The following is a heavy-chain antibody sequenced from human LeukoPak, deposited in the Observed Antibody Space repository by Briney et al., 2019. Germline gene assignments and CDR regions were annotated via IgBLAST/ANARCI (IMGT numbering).Heavy chain of an antibody. Sequence: GASVKVSCKASGYTFTGYYMHWVRQAPGQGLEWMGWINPNSGGTNYAQKFQGRVTMTRDTSISTAYMDLNRLRSDDTAVYYCAREPTYYDIWTGYNFFDYWGQGTLVTVSS. V-gene: IGHV1-2*02. CDR1: GYTFTGYY. J-gene: IGHJ4*02. CDR2: INPNSGGT. D-gene: IGHD3-9*01. CDR3: AREPTYYDIWTGYNFFDY.